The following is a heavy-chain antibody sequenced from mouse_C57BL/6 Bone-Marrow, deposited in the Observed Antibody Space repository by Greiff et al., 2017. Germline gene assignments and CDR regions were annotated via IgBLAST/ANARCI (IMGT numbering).Heavy chain of an antibody. CDR3: ARGGYYSNDAYAMDY. J-gene: IGHJ4*01. V-gene: IGHV1-72*01. CDR1: GYTFTSYW. CDR2: IDPNSGGT. Sequence: QVQLQQSGAELVKPGASVKLSCKASGYTFTSYWMHWVKQRPGRGLEWIGRIDPNSGGTKYNEKFKCKATLTVDKPSSTAYVQLSSLTSEDSAVYDCARGGYYSNDAYAMDYWGQGTSVTVSS. D-gene: IGHD2-12*01.